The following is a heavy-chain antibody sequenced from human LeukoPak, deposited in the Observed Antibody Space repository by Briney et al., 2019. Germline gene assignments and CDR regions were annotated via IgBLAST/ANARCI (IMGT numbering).Heavy chain of an antibody. Sequence: SETLSLPCAVSGGSFSGYYWSWIRQPPGKELEWIGEINHSGSTNYNPALKSRVTISVDTSKNQFSLKLSTVTAADTAVYYCARGRGYYGSGRGYWYFDLWGRGTLVTVSS. D-gene: IGHD3-10*01. CDR2: INHSGST. J-gene: IGHJ2*01. CDR3: ARGRGYYGSGRGYWYFDL. V-gene: IGHV4-34*01. CDR1: GGSFSGYY.